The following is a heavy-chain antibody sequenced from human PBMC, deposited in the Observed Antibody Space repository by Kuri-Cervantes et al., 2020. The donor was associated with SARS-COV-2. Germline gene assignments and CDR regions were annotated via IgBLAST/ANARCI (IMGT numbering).Heavy chain of an antibody. CDR1: GFRFEEYA. D-gene: IGHD5-18*01. Sequence: GGSLRLSCVTSGFRFEEYAMHWVRQAPGKGLEWVSGISWNSGNIDQADSVKGRLTISRDNAKSSLYLEMNSLRVEDTAFYYCAKDMWSDDRGHSHGGFDFWGQGTLVTVSS. V-gene: IGHV3-9*01. J-gene: IGHJ4*02. CDR2: ISWNSGNI. CDR3: AKDMWSDDRGHSHGGFDF.